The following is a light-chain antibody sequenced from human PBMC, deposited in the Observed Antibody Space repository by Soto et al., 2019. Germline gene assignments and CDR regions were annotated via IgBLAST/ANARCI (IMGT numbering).Light chain of an antibody. V-gene: IGKV4-1*01. Sequence: DIVMTQSPDSLAVSLGERATINCKSSQSVLYSSNNKKYLAWYQQKPGQPPKLLIYWASTRESGVPDRFCGSGSGTDFTLTISSLQAEDVAVYYCQQYYSTPYTFGQGTKLEIK. CDR3: QQYYSTPYT. J-gene: IGKJ2*01. CDR2: WAS. CDR1: QSVLYSSNNKKY.